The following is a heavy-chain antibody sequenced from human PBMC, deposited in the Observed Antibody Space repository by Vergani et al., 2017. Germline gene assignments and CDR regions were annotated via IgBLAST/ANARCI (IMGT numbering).Heavy chain of an antibody. CDR3: ARGPSDYGDYGDY. J-gene: IGHJ4*02. D-gene: IGHD4-17*01. V-gene: IGHV3-33*01. Sequence: QVQLVESGGGVVQPGRSLRLSCAASGFTFSSYGMHWVRQAPGKGLVWVAVIWYDGSNKYYADSVKGRFTISRDNSKNTLYLQMNSLRAEDTAVYYCARGPSDYGDYGDYWGQGTLVTVSS. CDR1: GFTFSSYG. CDR2: IWYDGSNK.